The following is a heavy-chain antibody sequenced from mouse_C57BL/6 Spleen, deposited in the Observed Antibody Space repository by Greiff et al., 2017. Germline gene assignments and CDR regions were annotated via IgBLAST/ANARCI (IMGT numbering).Heavy chain of an antibody. D-gene: IGHD1-1*01. Sequence: EVQLQQSGGGLVKPGGSLKLSCAASGFTFSDYGMHWVRQAPEKGLEWVAYISSGSSTIYYADTVKGRFTISRDNAKNTLFLQMTSLRSEDTAMYYCARITTVVATDYFDYWGKGTTLTVSS. CDR2: ISSGSSTI. CDR1: GFTFSDYG. J-gene: IGHJ2*01. CDR3: ARITTVVATDYFDY. V-gene: IGHV5-17*01.